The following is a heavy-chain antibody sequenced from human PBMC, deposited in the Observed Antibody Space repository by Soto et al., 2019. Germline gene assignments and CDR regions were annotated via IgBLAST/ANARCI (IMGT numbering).Heavy chain of an antibody. D-gene: IGHD6-19*01. Sequence: VKFSCRASRGTFSSYAISWVRQAPGQGLEWMGGIIPIFGTANYAQKFQGRVTITADESTSTAYMELSSLRSEDTAVYYCAREMEQWMVLDYWGQGTLVTVSS. CDR1: RGTFSSYA. CDR3: AREMEQWMVLDY. V-gene: IGHV1-69*13. J-gene: IGHJ4*02. CDR2: IIPIFGTA.